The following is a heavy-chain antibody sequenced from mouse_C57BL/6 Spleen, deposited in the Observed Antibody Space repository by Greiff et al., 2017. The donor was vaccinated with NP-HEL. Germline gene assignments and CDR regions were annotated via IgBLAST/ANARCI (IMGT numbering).Heavy chain of an antibody. CDR3: ARDGYDTFDY. J-gene: IGHJ2*01. D-gene: IGHD2-2*01. CDR1: GYSITSGYY. CDR2: ISYDGSN. Sequence: DVKLQESGPGLVKPSQSLSLTCSVTGYSITSGYYWNWIRQFPGNKLEWMGYISYDGSNNYNPSLKNRISITRDTSKNQFFLKLNSVTTEDTATYYCARDGYDTFDYWGQGTTLTVSS. V-gene: IGHV3-6*01.